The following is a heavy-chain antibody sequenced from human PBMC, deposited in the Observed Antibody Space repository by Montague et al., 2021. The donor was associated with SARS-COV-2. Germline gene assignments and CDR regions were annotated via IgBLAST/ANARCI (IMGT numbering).Heavy chain of an antibody. CDR2: ISSDSRNR. J-gene: IGHJ6*02. Sequence: SLRLFCAASGFTFSNYNMNWVRQAPGKGLEWVSSISSDSRNRYDADSVKGRFTISRDNTKKSLYLQMSSLRVEDTAVCYCARDMEQWLAAGWFFGMDVWGQGTTVTVSS. D-gene: IGHD6-19*01. CDR3: ARDMEQWLAAGWFFGMDV. V-gene: IGHV3-21*01. CDR1: GFTFSNYN.